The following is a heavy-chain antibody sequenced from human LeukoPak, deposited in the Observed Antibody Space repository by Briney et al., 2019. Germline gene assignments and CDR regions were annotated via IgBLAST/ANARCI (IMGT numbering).Heavy chain of an antibody. CDR1: GGSISSYY. V-gene: IGHV4-59*01. D-gene: IGHD2-15*01. J-gene: IGHJ5*02. Sequence: SETLSLTCTVSGGSISSYYWSWIRQPPGKGLEWIGYIFYSGSTNYNPSLKSRVTISVDTSKNQFSLKLSSVTAADTAVYYCARGGSWFDPWGQGTLVTVSS. CDR2: IFYSGST. CDR3: ARGGSWFDP.